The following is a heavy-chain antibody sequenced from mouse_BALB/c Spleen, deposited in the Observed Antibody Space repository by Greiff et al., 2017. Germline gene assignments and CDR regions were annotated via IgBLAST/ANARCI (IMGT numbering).Heavy chain of an antibody. V-gene: IGHV1-5*01. CDR2: IYPGNSDT. CDR3: TRERGDGYRYFDV. CDR1: GYTFTSYW. Sequence: EVQLQESGTVLARPGASVKMSCKASGYTFTSYWMHWVKQRPGQGLEWIGAIYPGNSDTSYNQKFKGKAKLTAVTSTSTAYMELSSLTNEDSAVYYCTRERGDGYRYFDVWGAGTTVTVSS. J-gene: IGHJ1*01.